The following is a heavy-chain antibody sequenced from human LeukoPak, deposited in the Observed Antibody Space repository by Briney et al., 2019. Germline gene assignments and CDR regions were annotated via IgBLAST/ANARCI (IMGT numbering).Heavy chain of an antibody. D-gene: IGHD3-16*01. CDR2: IHYTGSS. CDR3: GSGGPMPVFLITDDWFYDL. J-gene: IGHJ2*01. CDR1: GGSLSSENNC. V-gene: IGHV4-39*01. Sequence: MPSETLSLTCAASGGSLSSENNCWGWIRQSPGKKLEWIVNIHYTGSSNFKSHLMRRVPMSVDTSKKQYFLKLTFATASDTAVYYCGSGGPMPVFLITDDWFYDLWGRGTLAIVSS.